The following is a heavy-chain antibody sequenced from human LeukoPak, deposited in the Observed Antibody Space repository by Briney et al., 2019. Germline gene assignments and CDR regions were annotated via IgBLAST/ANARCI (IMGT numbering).Heavy chain of an antibody. Sequence: PGGSLRLSCAASGFTFSSYSMNWVRQAPGKGLEWVSSISSSSSYIYYADSVKGRFTISRDNAKNSLYLQMNSLRAEDTAVYYCARDLGIAAASTAHYYGMDVWGQGTTVTVSS. J-gene: IGHJ6*02. CDR3: ARDLGIAAASTAHYYGMDV. V-gene: IGHV3-21*01. CDR1: GFTFSSYS. D-gene: IGHD6-13*01. CDR2: ISSSSSYI.